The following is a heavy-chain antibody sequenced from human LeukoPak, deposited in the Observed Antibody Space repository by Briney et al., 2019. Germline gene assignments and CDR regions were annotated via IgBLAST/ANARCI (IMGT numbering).Heavy chain of an antibody. J-gene: IGHJ4*02. V-gene: IGHV3-33*06. Sequence: GGSLRLSCAGSGFTLSSYGMHWVRQAPGKGLEWVAVIWYDGSNKYYADSVKGRFTISRDNSKNTLYLQMNSLRAEDTAAYYCAKGTYYYGSGNSYTETFGENWGQGTLVTASS. CDR3: AKGTYYYGSGNSYTETFGEN. D-gene: IGHD3-10*01. CDR1: GFTLSSYG. CDR2: IWYDGSNK.